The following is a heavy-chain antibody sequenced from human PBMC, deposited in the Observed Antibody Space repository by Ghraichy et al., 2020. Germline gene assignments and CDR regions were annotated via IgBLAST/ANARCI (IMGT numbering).Heavy chain of an antibody. Sequence: LSLTCAASGFTFSDYYMSWIRQAPGKGLEWVSYISSSGSTIYYADSVKGRFTISRDNAKNSLYLQMNSLRAEDTAVYYCARDDDPDSLYGMDVWGQGTTVTVSS. CDR1: GFTFSDYY. D-gene: IGHD1-14*01. CDR2: ISSSGSTI. V-gene: IGHV3-11*01. CDR3: ARDDDPDSLYGMDV. J-gene: IGHJ6*02.